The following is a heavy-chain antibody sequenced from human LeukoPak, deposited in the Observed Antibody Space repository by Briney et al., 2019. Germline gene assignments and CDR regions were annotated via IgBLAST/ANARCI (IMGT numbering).Heavy chain of an antibody. V-gene: IGHV1-69*13. CDR1: GGTFSSYA. D-gene: IGHD6-19*01. J-gene: IGHJ6*02. CDR2: IIPIFGTA. CDR3: ARDRSSGWYGLSYYYYGMDV. Sequence: SVTVSCKASGGTFSSYAISWVRQAPGQGLEWMGGIIPIFGTANYAQKFQGRVTITADESTSTAYMELSSLRSDDTAVYYCARDRSSGWYGLSYYYYGMDVWGQGTTVTVSS.